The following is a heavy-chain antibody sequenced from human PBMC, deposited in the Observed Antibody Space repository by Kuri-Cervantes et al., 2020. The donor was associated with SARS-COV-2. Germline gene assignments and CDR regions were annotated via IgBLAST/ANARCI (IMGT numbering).Heavy chain of an antibody. CDR3: ARSGGPGGIQLWLVPLDD. CDR1: GFTFSSYA. Sequence: GESLKISCAASGFTFSSYAMHWVRQAPGKGREWVAVISYDGSNKDYADSVKGRFTITRDNSKNTLYLQMNSLSAEDTAVYYSARSGGPGGIQLWLVPLDDWGQGTLVTVSS. D-gene: IGHD5-18*01. CDR2: ISYDGSNK. V-gene: IGHV3-30*04. J-gene: IGHJ4*02.